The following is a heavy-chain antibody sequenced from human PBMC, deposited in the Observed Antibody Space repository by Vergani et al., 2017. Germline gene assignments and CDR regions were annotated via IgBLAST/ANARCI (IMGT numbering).Heavy chain of an antibody. CDR3: ANNRYCSSTSCYTAPGGY. CDR1: GFTFSSYA. J-gene: IGHJ4*02. CDR2: FSGSGGST. V-gene: IGHV3-23*01. D-gene: IGHD2-2*02. Sequence: TASGFTFSSYAMSWVRQAPGKGLEWVSVFSGSGGSTYYADSVKGRFTISRDNSKNTLYLQMNSLRAEDTAVYYCANNRYCSSTSCYTAPGGYWGQGTLVTVSS.